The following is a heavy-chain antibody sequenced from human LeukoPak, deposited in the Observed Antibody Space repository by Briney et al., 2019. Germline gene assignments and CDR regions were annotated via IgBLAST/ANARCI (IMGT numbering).Heavy chain of an antibody. Sequence: PGGSLRLSCAASGFTFDDYAMHWVRQVPGKGLEWVSGISWNSGKIGYADSVKGRFIISRDNAKNSLYLQMNSLRAEDTAVYYCARGYDSSGYYEYWGQGTLVTVSS. CDR2: ISWNSGKI. CDR3: ARGYDSSGYYEY. J-gene: IGHJ4*02. CDR1: GFTFDDYA. V-gene: IGHV3-9*01. D-gene: IGHD3-22*01.